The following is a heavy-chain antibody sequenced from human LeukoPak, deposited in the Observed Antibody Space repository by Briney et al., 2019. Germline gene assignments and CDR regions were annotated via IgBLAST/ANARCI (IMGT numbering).Heavy chain of an antibody. CDR3: ARGLDSGGFGESIAYNWFDP. CDR1: GDSISSGSILTYY. V-gene: IGHV4-39*07. Sequence: PSETLSLTCTVSGDSISSGSILTYYWTWVRQPPGKGLEWIGEIYHSGSTNYNPSLKSRVTISVDKSKNQFSLKLSSVTAADTAVYYCARGLDSGGFGESIAYNWFDPWGQGTLVTVSS. CDR2: IYHSGST. J-gene: IGHJ5*02. D-gene: IGHD3-10*01.